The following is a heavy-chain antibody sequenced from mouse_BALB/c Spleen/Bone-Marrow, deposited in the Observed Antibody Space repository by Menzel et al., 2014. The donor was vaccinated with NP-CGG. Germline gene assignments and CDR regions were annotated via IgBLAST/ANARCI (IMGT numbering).Heavy chain of an antibody. Sequence: VQLQQSGSVLVRPGASVKLSCKASGYTFTSSWMHWAKQRPGQGLEWIGEIHPNSGNTNYNEKFKGKATLTVDTSSSTAYVDLSSQTSEDSAVYYCARSGFDYWGQGTALTVSS. D-gene: IGHD4-1*01. V-gene: IGHV1S130*01. CDR3: ARSGFDY. J-gene: IGHJ2*01. CDR1: GYTFTSSW. CDR2: IHPNSGNT.